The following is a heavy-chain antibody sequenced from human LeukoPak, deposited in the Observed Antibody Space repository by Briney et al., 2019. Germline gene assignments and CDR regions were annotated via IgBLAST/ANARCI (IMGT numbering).Heavy chain of an antibody. CDR1: GGSISSGGYY. D-gene: IGHD5-18*01. Sequence: SETLSLTCIVSGGSISSGGYYWAWIRQPPGKGLEWIVTINYSGSTFYNPSLKSRVTISVDTSKNQFSLKLSSVTAADTAVYYCARGGQLWLRHYDYYMDVWGKGTTVTVSS. CDR2: INYSGST. J-gene: IGHJ6*03. V-gene: IGHV4-39*07. CDR3: ARGGQLWLRHYDYYMDV.